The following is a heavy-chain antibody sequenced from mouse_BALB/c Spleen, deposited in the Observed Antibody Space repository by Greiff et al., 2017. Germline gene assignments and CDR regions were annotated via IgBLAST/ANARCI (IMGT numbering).Heavy chain of an antibody. CDR3: ARWWSYAMDY. CDR1: GFNIKDTY. J-gene: IGHJ4*01. CDR2: IDPANGNT. D-gene: IGHD1-1*02. Sequence: VQLQQSGAELVKPGASVKLSCTASGFNIKDTYMHWVKQRPEQGLEWIGRIDPANGNTKYDPKFQGKATITADTSSNTAYLQLSSLTSEDTAVYYSARWWSYAMDYWGQGTSVTVSS. V-gene: IGHV14-3*02.